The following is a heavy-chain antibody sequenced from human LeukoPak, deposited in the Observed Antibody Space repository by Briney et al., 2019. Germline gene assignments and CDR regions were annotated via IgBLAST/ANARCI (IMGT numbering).Heavy chain of an antibody. J-gene: IGHJ1*01. CDR3: ANPLGAQYFQH. Sequence: ASVKVSCKASGYTFTGYYMHWVRQAPGQGLEWMGWINPNSGGTNYAQKFQGRVTMTRDTSISTPYMELSRQRSDDTAVYYCANPLGAQYFQHWGQGTLVTVSS. CDR2: INPNSGGT. CDR1: GYTFTGYY. V-gene: IGHV1-2*02.